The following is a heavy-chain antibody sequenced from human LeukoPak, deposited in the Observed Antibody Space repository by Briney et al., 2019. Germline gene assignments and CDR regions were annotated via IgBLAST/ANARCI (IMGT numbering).Heavy chain of an antibody. Sequence: PGRSLRLSCAASGFTFSSYGMHWVRQAPGKGLEWVAVIWYGGSNKYYADSVKGRFTISGDPSKSTLHLQMNSLRFEDTALYFCAGSVYSQPDQWGQGTQVAVSS. CDR3: AGSVYSQPDQ. J-gene: IGHJ4*01. V-gene: IGHV3-33*08. CDR2: IWYGGSNK. D-gene: IGHD4-11*01. CDR1: GFTFSSYG.